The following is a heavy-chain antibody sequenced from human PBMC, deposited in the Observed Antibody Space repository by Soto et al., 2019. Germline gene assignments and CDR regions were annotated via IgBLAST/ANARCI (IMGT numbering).Heavy chain of an antibody. CDR2: ISSSSSTI. J-gene: IGHJ6*02. V-gene: IGHV3-48*02. D-gene: IGHD2-15*01. CDR1: GFTFSSYS. CDR3: ARDPAYCSGGSCYYYGMDV. Sequence: EVQLVESGGGLVQPGGSLRLSCAASGFTFSSYSMNWVRQAPGKGLEWVSYISSSSSTIYYADSVKGRFTISRDNAKNRLSXQMNSLRDEDTAVYYCARDPAYCSGGSCYYYGMDVWGQGTTVTVSS.